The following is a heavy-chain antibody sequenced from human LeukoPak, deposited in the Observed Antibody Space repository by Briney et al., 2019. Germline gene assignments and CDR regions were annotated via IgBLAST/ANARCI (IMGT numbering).Heavy chain of an antibody. CDR3: ARGKSSRHALDI. D-gene: IGHD6-6*01. V-gene: IGHV3-74*01. CDR1: GFXFSSYW. CDR2: INNDGGVT. Sequence: GGSLRLSCAASGFXFSSYWIHWVRQAPGKGLVWVSRINNDGGVTYYADSVKGRFTISRDNSKRALYLQMNSLRVEDTAVYYCARGKSSRHALDIWGQGTMVTVSS. J-gene: IGHJ3*02.